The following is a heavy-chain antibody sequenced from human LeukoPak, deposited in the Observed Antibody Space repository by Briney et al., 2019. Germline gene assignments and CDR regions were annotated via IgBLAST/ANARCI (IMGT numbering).Heavy chain of an antibody. J-gene: IGHJ4*02. D-gene: IGHD6-25*01. CDR1: GFSISGYW. CDR2: IKQDGSEK. V-gene: IGHV3-7*01. Sequence: GGSLRLSCAASGFSISGYWMGWVRQAPGKGLEWVANIKQDGSEKYFVDSVKGRFTISRDNAKNSVYLQMNSLRADDTAMYYCARENMAAPGGDYWGQGTLVTVSS. CDR3: ARENMAAPGGDY.